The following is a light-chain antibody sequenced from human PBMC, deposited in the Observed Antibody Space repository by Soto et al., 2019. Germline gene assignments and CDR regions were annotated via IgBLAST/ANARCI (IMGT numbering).Light chain of an antibody. CDR1: QSVSSSY. J-gene: IGKJ2*01. CDR2: GAS. V-gene: IGKV3-20*01. CDR3: QQYGSSRT. Sequence: EIVLTQSPGTLSLSPGERATLSCRASQSVSSSYLAWYQQKPGQAPRLLIHGASSRATGIPDRFSGSGSGTDFTLTISRLEPEDFAVYYCQQYGSSRTFGQGTKLEIK.